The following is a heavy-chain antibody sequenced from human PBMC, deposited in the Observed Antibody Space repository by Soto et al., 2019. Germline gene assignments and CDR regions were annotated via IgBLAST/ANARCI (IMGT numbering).Heavy chain of an antibody. D-gene: IGHD3-9*01. J-gene: IGHJ4*02. CDR1: GGSFSGYY. Sequence: SETLSLTCAVYGGSFSGYYWSWIRQPPGKGLEWIGEINHSGSTNYNPSLKSRVTISVDTSKNQFSLKLSSVTAADTAVYYCARLPVLRYFDWSRAYYYFDYWGQGTLVTVSS. CDR2: INHSGST. V-gene: IGHV4-34*01. CDR3: ARLPVLRYFDWSRAYYYFDY.